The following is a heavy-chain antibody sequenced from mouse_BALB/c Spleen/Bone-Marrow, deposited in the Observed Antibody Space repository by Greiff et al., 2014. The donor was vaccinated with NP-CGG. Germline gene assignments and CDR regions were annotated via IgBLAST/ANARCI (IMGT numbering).Heavy chain of an antibody. Sequence: QVQLQQSAAELARPGASVKMSCKTSGYTFTYHTMHWVKQRPGQGLEWIGYINPSSGYTDYNQKFKDKTTLTTDKSSSTAYLQLSSLTSEDSAVYYCVRENYDYDGDAMDYWGQGTSVTVSS. J-gene: IGHJ4*01. CDR1: GYTFTYHT. V-gene: IGHV1-4*02. CDR3: VRENYDYDGDAMDY. CDR2: INPSSGYT. D-gene: IGHD2-4*01.